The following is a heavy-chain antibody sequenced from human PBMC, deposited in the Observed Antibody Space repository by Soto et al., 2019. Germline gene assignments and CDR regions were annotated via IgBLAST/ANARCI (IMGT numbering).Heavy chain of an antibody. CDR1: GFTFSSYN. V-gene: IGHV3-21*01. CDR2: LSSSSTYI. Sequence: EVQLVESGGGLVKPGGSLRLSCAASGFTFSSYNMNWVRQAPGKGLEWVSSLSSSSTYIYYADSVKGRFTISRDNAKNSLYLHMNRPRAADTAVYYCAGGVINYGDYRSMDVWGKGTTVTVSS. D-gene: IGHD4-17*01. CDR3: AGGVINYGDYRSMDV. J-gene: IGHJ6*03.